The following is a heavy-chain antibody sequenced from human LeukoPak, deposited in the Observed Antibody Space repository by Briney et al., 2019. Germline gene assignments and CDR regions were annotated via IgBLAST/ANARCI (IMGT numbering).Heavy chain of an antibody. CDR3: ARDQGDYGDYRQYFQH. V-gene: IGHV3-30-3*01. CDR1: GFTFSSYA. Sequence: GGSLGLSCAASGFTFSSYAMHWVRQAPGKGLEWVAVISYDGSNKYYADSVKGRFTISRDNSKNTLYLQMNSLRAEDTAVYYCARDQGDYGDYRQYFQHWGQGTLVTVSS. D-gene: IGHD4-17*01. CDR2: ISYDGSNK. J-gene: IGHJ1*01.